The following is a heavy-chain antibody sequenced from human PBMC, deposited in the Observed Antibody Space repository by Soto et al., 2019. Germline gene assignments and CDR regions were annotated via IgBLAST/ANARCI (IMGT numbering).Heavy chain of an antibody. D-gene: IGHD6-19*01. CDR3: ASDVAVAGPYRIFDY. Sequence: NPSETLSLTCTVSGGSVSSGSYYWSWIRQPPGKGLEWIGHIYYSGSTNYNPSLKSRVTISVDTSKNQFSLKLSSVTAADTAVYYCASDVAVAGPYRIFDYWGQGTLVTVSS. CDR1: GGSVSSGSYY. J-gene: IGHJ4*02. CDR2: IYYSGST. V-gene: IGHV4-61*01.